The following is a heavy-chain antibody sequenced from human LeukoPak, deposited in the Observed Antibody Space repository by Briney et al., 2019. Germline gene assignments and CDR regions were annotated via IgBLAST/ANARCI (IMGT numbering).Heavy chain of an antibody. CDR3: ARERSAAGIRWFDP. J-gene: IGHJ5*02. V-gene: IGHV3-13*01. D-gene: IGHD6-13*01. CDR1: GFTFSNYA. CDR2: IGTAGDT. Sequence: GGSLRLSCAASGFTFSNYAMSWVRQAPGKGLEWVSAIGTAGDTYCPGSVKGRFTISRENAKNSLYLQMNSLRAEHTAVYYCARERSAAGIRWFDPWGQGTLVTVSS.